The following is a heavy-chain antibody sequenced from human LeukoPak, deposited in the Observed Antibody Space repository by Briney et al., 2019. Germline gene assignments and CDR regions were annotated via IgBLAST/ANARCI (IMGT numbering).Heavy chain of an antibody. CDR2: ISGSGGGT. CDR3: AKTPSGYSSSWYVY. J-gene: IGHJ4*02. V-gene: IGHV3-23*01. CDR1: GFTFSSYA. Sequence: GGSLRLSCAASGFTFSSYAMSWVRQAPGKGLEWVSAISGSGGGTYYADSVKGRFTISRDNSKNTLYLQMNSLRAEDTAVYYCAKTPSGYSSSWYVYWGQGTLVTVSS. D-gene: IGHD6-13*01.